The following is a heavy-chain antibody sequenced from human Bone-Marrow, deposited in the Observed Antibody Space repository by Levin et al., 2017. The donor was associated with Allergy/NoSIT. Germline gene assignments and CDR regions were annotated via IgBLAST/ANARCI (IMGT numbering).Heavy chain of an antibody. CDR1: GFTFSSYS. Sequence: PGESLKISCAASGFTFSSYSMNWVRQAPGKGLEWVSSISSSSSYIYYADSVKGRFTISRDNAKNSLYLQMNSLRAEDTAVYYCARDLMDVWGQGTTVTVSS. V-gene: IGHV3-21*01. CDR2: ISSSSSYI. J-gene: IGHJ6*02. CDR3: ARDLMDV.